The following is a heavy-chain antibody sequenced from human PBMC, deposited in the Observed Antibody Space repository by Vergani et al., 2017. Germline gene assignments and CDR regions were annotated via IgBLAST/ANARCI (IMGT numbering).Heavy chain of an antibody. J-gene: IGHJ6*02. Sequence: EVQLLESGGDLVQPGGSLRLSCAASGFTFNHYAMNWVRQAPGKGLEWVSGISGSGCSTYYADSVKGRLTISRNSSKNTLYLQMNRLSAGDTAVYYCAKANPRKSGYDYLFYYHAMDVWGQGTTVTVSS. CDR3: AKANPRKSGYDYLFYYHAMDV. V-gene: IGHV3-23*01. CDR1: GFTFNHYA. D-gene: IGHD5-12*01. CDR2: ISGSGCST.